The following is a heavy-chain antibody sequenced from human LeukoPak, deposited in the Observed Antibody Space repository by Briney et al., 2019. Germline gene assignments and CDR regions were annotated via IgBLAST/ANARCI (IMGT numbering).Heavy chain of an antibody. D-gene: IGHD2-15*01. CDR1: GFTFSSYP. J-gene: IGHJ4*02. V-gene: IGHV3-30-3*01. CDR3: ARDSPMVVAASDY. Sequence: GGSLRLSCAASGFTFSSYPMHWPRQAPGKGLEGVATISYDGSNKYYADPVKGRFTISRDNPKNTLYLQMNSLRPADTAVYYCARDSPMVVAASDYWGQGTLVTVSS. CDR2: ISYDGSNK.